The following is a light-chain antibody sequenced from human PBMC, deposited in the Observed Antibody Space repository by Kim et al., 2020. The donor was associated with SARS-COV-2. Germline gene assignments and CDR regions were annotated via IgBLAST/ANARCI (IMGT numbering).Light chain of an antibody. CDR1: QSVSSY. J-gene: IGKJ2*01. Sequence: LSLSPGESATRSCRASQSVSSYLAWYQQKPGQAPRLLIYDASNRATGIPARFSGSWSGSGFTLTISSLEPEDFAVYYCQQRSNWYTFGQGTKLEI. CDR3: QQRSNWYT. V-gene: IGKV3-11*01. CDR2: DAS.